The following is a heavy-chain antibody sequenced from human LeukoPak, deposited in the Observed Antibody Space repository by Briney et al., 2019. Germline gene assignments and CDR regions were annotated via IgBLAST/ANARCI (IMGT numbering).Heavy chain of an antibody. CDR2: ISGSGGST. J-gene: IGHJ4*02. V-gene: IGHV3-23*01. CDR3: ARPPIAAAGSLFDY. Sequence: GGSLRLSCVVSGFTFSSYAMSWVRQAPGKGLEWVSGISGSGGSTYYADSVKGRFTISRDNSKNTLYLQMNSLRAEDTAVYYCARPPIAAAGSLFDYWGQGTLVTVSS. CDR1: GFTFSSYA. D-gene: IGHD6-13*01.